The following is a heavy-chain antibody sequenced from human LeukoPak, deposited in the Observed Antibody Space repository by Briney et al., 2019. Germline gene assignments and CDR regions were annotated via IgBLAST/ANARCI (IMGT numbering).Heavy chain of an antibody. CDR3: ARVTTRSGYYYDFDY. Sequence: PSETLSLTCTVSDGSISSYYWNWIRQPAGKGLEWIGRIYASGSTTYNPSLKSRVTISVDTSKNQFSLKLSSVTAADTAVYYCARVTTRSGYYYDFDYWGQGTLVTVSS. D-gene: IGHD3-22*01. V-gene: IGHV4-4*07. CDR1: DGSISSYY. J-gene: IGHJ4*02. CDR2: IYASGST.